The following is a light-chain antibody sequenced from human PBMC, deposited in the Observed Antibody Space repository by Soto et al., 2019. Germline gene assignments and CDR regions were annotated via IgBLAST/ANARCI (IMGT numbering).Light chain of an antibody. J-gene: IGKJ5*01. CDR2: DSS. CDR3: QQRGNWPIS. V-gene: IGKV3-11*01. Sequence: EIVLTQSPATLSLSPGERATLSCRASQSVSSYLAWYQQKPGQAPRLLIYDSSNRATGIPARFSGSGSGTDSTLTISSLEPEDFAVYYCQQRGNWPISFGQGTRLVIK. CDR1: QSVSSY.